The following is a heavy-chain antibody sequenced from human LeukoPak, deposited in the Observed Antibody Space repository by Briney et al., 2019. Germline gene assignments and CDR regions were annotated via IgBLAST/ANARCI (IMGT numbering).Heavy chain of an antibody. Sequence: ASVRVSCKASGYSFSSYYMQWVRQAPGQGLEWMGIINPSSGSTSYAQKFQGRVTMTRDTSTSTVYMDLTRLRSEDTAICYCARDGRPRAAAALSSDHWGQGTLVTVSS. CDR3: ARDGRPRAAAALSSDH. J-gene: IGHJ4*02. V-gene: IGHV1-46*01. CDR1: GYSFSSYY. D-gene: IGHD6-13*01. CDR2: INPSSGST.